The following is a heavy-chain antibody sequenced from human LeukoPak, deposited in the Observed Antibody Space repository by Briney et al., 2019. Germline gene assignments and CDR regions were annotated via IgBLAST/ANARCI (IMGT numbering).Heavy chain of an antibody. J-gene: IGHJ5*02. CDR3: ARSDSSSWYASGPFDP. Sequence: AASVKVSCKASGGTFSSYAISWVRQAPGQGLEWMGGIIPIFGTANYAQKSQGRVTITADESTSTAYMELSSLRSEDTAVYYCARSDSSSWYASGPFDPWGQGTLVTVSS. V-gene: IGHV1-69*13. D-gene: IGHD6-13*01. CDR1: GGTFSSYA. CDR2: IIPIFGTA.